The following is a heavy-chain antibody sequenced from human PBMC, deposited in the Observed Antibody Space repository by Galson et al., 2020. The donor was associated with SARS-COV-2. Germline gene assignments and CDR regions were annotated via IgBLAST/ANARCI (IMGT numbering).Heavy chain of an antibody. V-gene: IGHV1-46*01. CDR2: INPSGGTS. Sequence: ASVKVSCKASGYSFTNFYIHWVRQAPGQGLEWMGMINPSGGTSRYAQKFQGRVAMTRDTSTTTVYMAVSSLRSDDTAVYYCARSVGEILVVVAATEPFDYWGQGTLVTVSS. CDR1: GYSFTNFY. CDR3: ARSVGEILVVVAATEPFDY. J-gene: IGHJ4*02. D-gene: IGHD2-15*01.